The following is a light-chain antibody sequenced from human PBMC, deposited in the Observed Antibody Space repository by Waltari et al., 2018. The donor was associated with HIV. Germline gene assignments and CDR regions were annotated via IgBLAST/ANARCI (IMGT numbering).Light chain of an antibody. CDR1: KLGQKY. V-gene: IGLV3-1*01. CDR3: QAWDRSTVI. J-gene: IGLJ2*01. CDR2: EDS. Sequence: YELTQPPSVSVSPGQTANITCSGDKLGQKYAHWYQQKSGQSPVLLIYEDSKRRSGSPVRFSGSISGDTATLTISGTQAEDEADYHCQAWDRSTVIFAGGTKLTVL.